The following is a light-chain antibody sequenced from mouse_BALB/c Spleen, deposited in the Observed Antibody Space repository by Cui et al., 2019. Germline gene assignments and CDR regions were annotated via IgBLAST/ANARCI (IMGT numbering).Light chain of an antibody. Sequence: QIVLTQSPAIMSASPGEKVTITCSASSSVSYMHWFQQKPGTSPKLWMYRTSNLASGVPARFSGSGSGTSYSLTISRMEAEDAATYYCQQRSSYPFTFGSGTKLEIK. CDR2: RTS. CDR3: QQRSSYPFT. CDR1: SSVSY. V-gene: IGKV4-57*01. J-gene: IGKJ4*01.